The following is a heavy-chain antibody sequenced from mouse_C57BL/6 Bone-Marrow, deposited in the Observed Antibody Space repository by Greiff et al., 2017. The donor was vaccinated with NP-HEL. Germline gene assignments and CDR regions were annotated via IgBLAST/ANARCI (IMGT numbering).Heavy chain of an antibody. CDR2: INPNNGGT. Sequence: EVKLQQSGPELVKPGASVKIPCKASGYTFTDYNMDWVKQSHGKSLEWIGDINPNNGGTIYNQKFKGKATLTVDKSSSTAYMELRSLTSEDTAVYYCARQGLFRFAYWGQGTLVTVSA. CDR3: ARQGLFRFAY. V-gene: IGHV1-18*01. D-gene: IGHD3-3*01. J-gene: IGHJ3*01. CDR1: GYTFTDYN.